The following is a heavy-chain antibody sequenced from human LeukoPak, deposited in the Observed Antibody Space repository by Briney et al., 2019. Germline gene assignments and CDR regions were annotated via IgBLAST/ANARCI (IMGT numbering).Heavy chain of an antibody. CDR2: IYYSGST. D-gene: IGHD3-22*01. J-gene: IGHJ5*02. CDR3: ARGSPQGTYYYDSSGYHQDNWFDP. CDR1: GGSISSYY. V-gene: IGHV4-59*12. Sequence: SETLSLTCTVSGGSISSYYWSWIRQPPGKGLEWIGYIYYSGSTNYNPSLKSRVTISVDTSKNQFSLKLSSVTAADTAVYYCARGSPQGTYYYDSSGYHQDNWFDPWGQGTLVTVSS.